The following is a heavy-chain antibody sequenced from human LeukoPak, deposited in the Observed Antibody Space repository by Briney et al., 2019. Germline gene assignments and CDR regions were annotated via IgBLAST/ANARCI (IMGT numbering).Heavy chain of an antibody. V-gene: IGHV4-59*01. CDR1: GGSISSYY. J-gene: IGHJ3*02. CDR3: ARGRFLDAFDI. Sequence: KSSETLSLTRTVSGGSISSYYWSWIRQPPGKGLEWIGYIYYSGSTKYKPSLKSRVTISVDTSKNQFSLKLSSVTAADTAVYYCARGRFLDAFDIWGQGTMVTVSS. CDR2: IYYSGST. D-gene: IGHD3-3*01.